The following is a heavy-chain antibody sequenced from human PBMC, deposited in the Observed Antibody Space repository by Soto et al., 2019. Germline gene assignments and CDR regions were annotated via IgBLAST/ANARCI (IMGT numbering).Heavy chain of an antibody. CDR1: GFSLSDARMG. D-gene: IGHD3-22*01. J-gene: IGHJ4*02. V-gene: IGHV2-26*01. Sequence: GSGPTLVNPTETLTLAFTVSGFSLSDARMGVSWIRQPPGKALEWLAHIFSNDEKSYSTSLKSRLTISKDTSKSQVVLTMTNMDPVDTATYYCARTVVYYDSSGYYLYFDYWGQGTLVTVSS. CDR3: ARTVVYYDSSGYYLYFDY. CDR2: IFSNDEK.